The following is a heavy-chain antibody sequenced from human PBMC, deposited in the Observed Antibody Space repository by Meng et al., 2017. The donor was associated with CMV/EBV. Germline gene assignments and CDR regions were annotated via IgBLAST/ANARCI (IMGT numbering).Heavy chain of an antibody. V-gene: IGHV3-53*01. CDR3: SYRYYFDY. D-gene: IGHD3-16*02. CDR2: IYNDDST. J-gene: IGHJ4*02. CDR1: GFTVSGNH. Sequence: GESLKISCAASGFTVSGNHLSRVRQAPGKGLEWISVIYNDDSTHYVDSVKGRFTISRDDSKNTLYLQMNSLRAEDTAVYYCSYRYYFDYWGQGTMVTVSS.